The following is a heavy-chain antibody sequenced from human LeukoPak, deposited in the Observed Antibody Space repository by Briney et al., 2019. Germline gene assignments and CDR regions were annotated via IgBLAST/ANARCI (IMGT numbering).Heavy chain of an antibody. D-gene: IGHD6-13*01. CDR2: ISWNSGSI. CDR1: GFTFDDYA. Sequence: GGSLRLSCAASGFTFDDYAMHWVRQAPGKGLEWVSGISWNSGSIGYADSVKGRFTISRDNAKNSLYLQMNSLRAEDTALYYCAKDFESTGYSSSWWGFDYWGQGTLVTVSS. CDR3: AKDFESTGYSSSWWGFDY. V-gene: IGHV3-9*01. J-gene: IGHJ4*02.